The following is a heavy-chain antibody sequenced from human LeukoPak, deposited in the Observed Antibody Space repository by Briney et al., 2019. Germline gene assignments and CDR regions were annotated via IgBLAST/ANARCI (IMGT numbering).Heavy chain of an antibody. CDR3: ATDIPGYSSSWYTYFQH. CDR1: GGTFSSYG. Sequence: SVKVSCKASGGTFSSYGISWVRQAPGQGLEWMGGIIPIFGTANYAQKFQGRVTITTDESTSTAYMELSSLRSEDTAVYYCATDIPGYSSSWYTYFQHWGQGTLVTVSP. CDR2: IIPIFGTA. J-gene: IGHJ1*01. V-gene: IGHV1-69*05. D-gene: IGHD6-13*01.